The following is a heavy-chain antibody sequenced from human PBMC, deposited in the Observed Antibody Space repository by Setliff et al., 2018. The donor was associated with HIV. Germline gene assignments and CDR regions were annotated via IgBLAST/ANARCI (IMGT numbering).Heavy chain of an antibody. CDR1: GFSFRSYA. Sequence: GESLKISCAASGFSFRSYAVSWVLQAPGKGREWVTLMYKGGKTYYADFVKCRFTIARDDSNNTESLQMTNLGTGDTAMYYCAKGGYGGAYYVAGYWGQGTLVTVSS. CDR3: AKGGYGGAYYVAGY. J-gene: IGHJ4*02. CDR2: MYKGGKT. V-gene: IGHV3-66*02. D-gene: IGHD5-18*01.